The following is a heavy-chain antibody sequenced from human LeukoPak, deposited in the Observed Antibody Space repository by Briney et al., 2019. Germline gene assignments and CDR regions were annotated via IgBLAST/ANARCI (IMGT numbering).Heavy chain of an antibody. J-gene: IGHJ4*02. D-gene: IGHD3-10*01. CDR3: ARQDPAGEYYFDH. V-gene: IGHV5-51*01. CDR2: IYPGDSDT. Sequence: GESLKISCKGSGYIFSIYWIGWVRQMPGKGLEWMGIIYPGDSDTRYSPSFQGQVTISADKSLSTAYLQWSSLKASDAAMYYCARQDPAGEYYFDHWGQGTLVTVST. CDR1: GYIFSIYW.